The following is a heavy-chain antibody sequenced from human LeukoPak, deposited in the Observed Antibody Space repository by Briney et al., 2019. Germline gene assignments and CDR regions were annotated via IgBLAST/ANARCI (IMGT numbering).Heavy chain of an antibody. CDR1: GYTFTSYD. CDR2: MNPNSGNT. CDR3: ARGGYCSGGSCYCYFDY. V-gene: IGHV1-8*03. Sequence: ASVKVSCKASGYTFTSYDINWVRQATGEGLEWMGWMNPNSGNTGYAQKFQGRVTITRNTSISTAYMELSSLRSEDTAVYYCARGGYCSGGSCYCYFDYWGQGTLVTVSS. J-gene: IGHJ4*02. D-gene: IGHD2-15*01.